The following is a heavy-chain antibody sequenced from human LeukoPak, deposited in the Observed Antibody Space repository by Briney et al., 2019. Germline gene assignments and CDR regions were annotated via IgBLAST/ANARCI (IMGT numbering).Heavy chain of an antibody. V-gene: IGHV3-33*06. CDR3: AKGQIQDSRGAFDI. CDR2: IWYDGSNK. J-gene: IGHJ3*02. CDR1: GFTVSSNY. D-gene: IGHD5-18*01. Sequence: GGSLRLSCAASGFTVSSNYMSWVRQAPGKGLEWVAVIWYDGSNKYYADSVKGRFTISRDNSKNTLYLQMNSLRAEDTAVYYCAKGQIQDSRGAFDIWGQGTMGTGSS.